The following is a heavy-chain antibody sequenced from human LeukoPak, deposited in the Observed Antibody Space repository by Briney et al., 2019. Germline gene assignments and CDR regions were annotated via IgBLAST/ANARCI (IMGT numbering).Heavy chain of an antibody. D-gene: IGHD3-10*02. CDR2: ISSSSSYI. CDR3: AELGITMIGGV. CDR1: GFTFSSYS. J-gene: IGHJ6*04. V-gene: IGHV3-21*01. Sequence: GGSLRLSCAASGFTFSSYSMNWVRQAPGKGLEWVSSISSSSSYIYYADSVKGRFTTSRDNAKNSLYLQMNSLRAEDTAVYYCAELGITMIGGVWGKGTTVTISS.